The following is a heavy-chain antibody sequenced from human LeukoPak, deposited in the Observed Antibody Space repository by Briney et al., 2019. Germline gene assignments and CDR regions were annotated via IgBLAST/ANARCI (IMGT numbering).Heavy chain of an antibody. CDR3: ASGGFREFDS. CDR1: GGSISKFY. CDR2: IYYSGST. V-gene: IGHV4-59*01. J-gene: IGHJ4*02. D-gene: IGHD3-10*01. Sequence: PSETLSLTCTVSGGSISKFYWSWIRQPPGKGLEWIGYIYYSGSTNYNPSLKSRVTISVDTSKNQFSLKLSSVTAADTAVYYCASGGFREFDSWGQGTLVIVSS.